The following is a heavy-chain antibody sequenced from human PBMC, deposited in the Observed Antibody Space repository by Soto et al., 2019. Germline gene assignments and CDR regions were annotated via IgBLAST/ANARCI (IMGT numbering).Heavy chain of an antibody. CDR3: AKEPVGPDWYFDL. CDR2: ISGSGIST. Sequence: PGGSLRLSCEVSGFTFSAYGMHWVRQAPGKGLEWVSGISGSGISTHYADSVKGRFTVSRDNSKNTLYLQMNSLRAEDTAVYNCAKEPVGPDWYFDLWGRGTLVTVSS. J-gene: IGHJ2*01. V-gene: IGHV3-23*01. CDR1: GFTFSAYG.